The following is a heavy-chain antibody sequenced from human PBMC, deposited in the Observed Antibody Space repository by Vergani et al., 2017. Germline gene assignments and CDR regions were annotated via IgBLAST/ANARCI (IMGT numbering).Heavy chain of an antibody. J-gene: IGHJ4*02. V-gene: IGHV1-18*01. Sequence: VQLLESGGGLVQPGGSLRLSCAASGFTFTSYGISWVRQAPGQGLEWMGWISAYNGNTNYAQKLQGRVTMTTDTSTSTAYMELRSLRSDDTAVYYCARGGYCSGGSCYSQRHDYWGQGTLVTVSS. CDR1: GFTFTSYG. D-gene: IGHD2-15*01. CDR3: ARGGYCSGGSCYSQRHDY. CDR2: ISAYNGNT.